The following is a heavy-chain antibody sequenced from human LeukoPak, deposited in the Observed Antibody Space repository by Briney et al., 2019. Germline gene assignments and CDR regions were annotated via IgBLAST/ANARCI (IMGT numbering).Heavy chain of an antibody. CDR1: GDSISSRNW. V-gene: IGHV4-4*02. CDR2: IYHTGST. CDR3: ARHRYDYVWGSYRDWGGSLNWFDP. Sequence: PAATLSLTCSVSGDSISSRNWWTWVRQTPEKGLEWIGEIYHTGSTNYNPSVESRVTISVDTSKNQFSLKLSSVTAADTAVYYCARHRYDYVWGSYRDWGGSLNWFDPWGQGTLVTVSS. J-gene: IGHJ5*02. D-gene: IGHD3-16*02.